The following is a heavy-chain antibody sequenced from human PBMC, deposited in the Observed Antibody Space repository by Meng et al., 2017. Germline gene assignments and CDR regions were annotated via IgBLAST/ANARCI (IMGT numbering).Heavy chain of an antibody. D-gene: IGHD5-24*01. V-gene: IGHV4-59*01. CDR3: ARDACDGYNWSLNFDY. J-gene: IGHJ4*02. Sequence: SETLSLTCTVSGGSISSYYWSWIRQPPGKGLEWIGYIYYSVSTNYNPSLKSRVTISVDTSKNQFSLKLSSVTAADTAVYYCARDACDGYNWSLNFDYWGQGTLVTVSS. CDR2: IYYSVST. CDR1: GGSISSYY.